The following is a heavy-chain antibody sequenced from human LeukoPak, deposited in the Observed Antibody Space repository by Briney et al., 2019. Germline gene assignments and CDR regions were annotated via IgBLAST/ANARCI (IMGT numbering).Heavy chain of an antibody. CDR3: ARTNPGYSGSYSAYAFDI. CDR1: GFTFSSYSM. V-gene: IGHV4-4*02. CDR2: IYHSGST. Sequence: GSLRLSCAASGFTFSSYSMNWVRQPPGKGLEWIGEIYHSGSTNYNPSLKSRVTISVDKSKSQFSLKLSSVTAADTAVYYCARTNPGYSGSYSAYAFDIWGQGTMVTVSS. D-gene: IGHD1-26*01. J-gene: IGHJ3*02.